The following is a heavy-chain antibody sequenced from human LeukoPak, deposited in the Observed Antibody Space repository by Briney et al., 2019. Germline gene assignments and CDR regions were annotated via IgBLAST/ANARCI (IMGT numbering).Heavy chain of an antibody. CDR1: GYTFTGYY. D-gene: IGHD4-11*01. V-gene: IGHV1-2*02. J-gene: IGHJ4*02. CDR3: ARARWGGSNYVLGY. CDR2: INPNSHGT. Sequence: ASVKVSCKASGYTFTGYYMHWVRQAPGQGLEWMGWINPNSHGTNYAQKFQGRVTMTRDTSISTAYMELSRLRSDDTAVYYCARARWGGSNYVLGYWGQGTLATVSS.